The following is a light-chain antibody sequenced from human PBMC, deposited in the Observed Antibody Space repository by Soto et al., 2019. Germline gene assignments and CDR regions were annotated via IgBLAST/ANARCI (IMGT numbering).Light chain of an antibody. V-gene: IGKV3-20*01. CDR3: QQYGSSLALT. CDR1: QSVSSCY. CDR2: GAS. J-gene: IGKJ4*01. Sequence: EIVWTQSPGTLSLSPGERATLSCRASQSVSSCYLAWYQQKPGQAPRLLIYGASSRATGIPDRFSGSGSGTDFTLTISRLEPEDFAVYYCQQYGSSLALTFGGGTKVEIK.